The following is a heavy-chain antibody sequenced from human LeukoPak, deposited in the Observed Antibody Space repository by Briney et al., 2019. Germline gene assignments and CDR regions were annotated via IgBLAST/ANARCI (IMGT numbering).Heavy chain of an antibody. V-gene: IGHV4-39*07. CDR1: GGSISSSSDY. CDR2: IYYSGGT. J-gene: IGHJ4*02. CDR3: ARVRDGYNSYYFDY. D-gene: IGHD5-24*01. Sequence: SETLSLTCTVSGGSISSSSDYWGWIRQPPGKGLEWIGSIYYSGGTYYNPSLKSRVTISVDTSKNQFSLKVSSVTPADTAVYYCARVRDGYNSYYFDYWGQGTLVTVSS.